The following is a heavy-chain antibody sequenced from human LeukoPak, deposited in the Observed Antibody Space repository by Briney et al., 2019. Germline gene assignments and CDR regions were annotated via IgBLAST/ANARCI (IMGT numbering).Heavy chain of an antibody. Sequence: SETLSLTCTVSGGSISSSSYYWGWIRQPPGKGLEWIGSIYYSGSTYYNPSLKSRVTISVDTSKNQFSLKLSSVTAADTAVYYCASLRGGRDWGQGTLVTVSS. CDR3: ASLRGGRD. J-gene: IGHJ4*02. V-gene: IGHV4-39*07. CDR2: IYYSGST. D-gene: IGHD3-10*01. CDR1: GGSISSSSYY.